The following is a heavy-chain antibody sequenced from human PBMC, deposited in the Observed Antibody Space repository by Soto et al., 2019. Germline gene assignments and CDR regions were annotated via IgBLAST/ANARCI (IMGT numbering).Heavy chain of an antibody. Sequence: ASVKVSCKASGYTFTSYYMHWVRQAPGQGLEWMGIINPSGGSTSYAQKFQGRVTMTRDTSTSTVYMELSSLRSEDTAVYYCARGGLWLGDKYWFDHWGQGTLVTVSS. V-gene: IGHV1-46*01. J-gene: IGHJ5*02. CDR1: GYTFTSYY. D-gene: IGHD3-10*01. CDR2: INPSGGST. CDR3: ARGGLWLGDKYWFDH.